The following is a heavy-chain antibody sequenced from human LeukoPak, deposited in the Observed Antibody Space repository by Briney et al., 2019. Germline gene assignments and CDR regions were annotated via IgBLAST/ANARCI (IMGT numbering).Heavy chain of an antibody. V-gene: IGHV4-59*08. Sequence: SETLSLTCTVSGGSISRYYWSWIRQPPGKGLEWIGYIYYSGSTNYNPSLKSRVTISVDTSKNQFSLKLSSVTAADTAVYYCARLTDTDAFDIWGQGTMVTVSS. CDR1: GGSISRYY. CDR2: IYYSGST. D-gene: IGHD2-21*02. CDR3: ARLTDTDAFDI. J-gene: IGHJ3*02.